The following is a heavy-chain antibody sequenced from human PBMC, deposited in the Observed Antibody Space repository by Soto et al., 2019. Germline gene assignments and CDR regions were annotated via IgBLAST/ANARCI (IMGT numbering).Heavy chain of an antibody. V-gene: IGHV3-30-3*01. D-gene: IGHD2-2*03. CDR1: GFTFSSYA. J-gene: IGHJ3*02. CDR3: ARERVDVAAFDI. CDR2: ISYDGSNK. Sequence: QVQLVESGGGVVQPGRSLRLSCAASGFTFSSYAMHWVRQAPGKGLEWVAVISYDGSNKYYADSVKGRFTISRDNSKNTMYLQINSLRAEDTAGYYCARERVDVAAFDIWGQGTMVTVSS.